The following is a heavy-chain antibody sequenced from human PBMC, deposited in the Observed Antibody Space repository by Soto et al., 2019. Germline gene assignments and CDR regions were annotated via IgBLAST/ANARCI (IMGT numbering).Heavy chain of an antibody. CDR1: GGSSSSYY. V-gene: IGHV4-59*08. Sequence: SETLSLTCTGSGGSSSSYYWSWIRQPPGKGLEWIGYIYYSGSTNYNPSLKSRVTISVDKSKNQFSLKLSSVTAADTAVYYCARRSYYSGYETYDYWGQGTLVTVSS. CDR2: IYYSGST. CDR3: ARRSYYSGYETYDY. J-gene: IGHJ4*02. D-gene: IGHD5-12*01.